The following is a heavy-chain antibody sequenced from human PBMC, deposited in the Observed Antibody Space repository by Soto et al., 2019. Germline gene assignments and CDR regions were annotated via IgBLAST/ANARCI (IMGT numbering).Heavy chain of an antibody. V-gene: IGHV3-48*02. D-gene: IGHD6-6*01. Sequence: GGSLRLSCAASGFTFTNYAMNWVRQAPGKGLQWVSYISDSSTTIYYADSVKGRFTISRDNAKNSLYLQMNSLRDEDTALYYCTTALGIVARWGQGTLVTVSS. J-gene: IGHJ1*01. CDR1: GFTFTNYA. CDR2: ISDSSTTI. CDR3: TTALGIVAR.